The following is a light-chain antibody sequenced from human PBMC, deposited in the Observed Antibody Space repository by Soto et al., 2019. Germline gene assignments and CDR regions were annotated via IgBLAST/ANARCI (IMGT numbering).Light chain of an antibody. CDR1: QSVSNNY. CDR3: QQYRSSGT. V-gene: IGKV3-20*01. Sequence: EIVLTQSPGTLSLSPGERATLSCRASQSVSNNYLAWYQQKPGQAPRLLIYGASNRATGIPDRFSGSGSGTDFPRTLSRLAHEDFAVYYCQQYRSSGTFGQGTK. J-gene: IGKJ1*01. CDR2: GAS.